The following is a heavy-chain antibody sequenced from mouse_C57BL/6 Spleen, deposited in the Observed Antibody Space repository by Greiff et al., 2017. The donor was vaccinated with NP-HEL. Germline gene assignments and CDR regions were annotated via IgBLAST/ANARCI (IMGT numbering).Heavy chain of an antibody. CDR3: ARSPAYYSNYVGFAY. V-gene: IGHV1-9*01. Sequence: QVQLQQSGAELMKPGASVKLSCKATGYTFTGYWIEWVKQRPGHGLEWIGEILPGSGSTNYNEKFKGKATFTADTSSNTAYMQLSSLTTEDSAIYYCARSPAYYSNYVGFAYWGQGTLVTVSA. D-gene: IGHD2-5*01. J-gene: IGHJ3*01. CDR2: ILPGSGST. CDR1: GYTFTGYW.